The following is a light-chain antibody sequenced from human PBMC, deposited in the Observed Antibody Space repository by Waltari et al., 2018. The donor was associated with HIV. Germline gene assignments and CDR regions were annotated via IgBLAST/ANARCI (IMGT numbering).Light chain of an antibody. J-gene: IGKJ1*01. CDR1: QDIDDE. V-gene: IGKV5-2*01. Sequence: DTTRTLSPALTSAPPGDTPTLSCKASQDIDDEMNWYQQKPGGAAIFIIQGATPLVPGIPPRFSGSGYGTDFTLTINNIESEDAAYYFCLQHDNFPWTFGQGTKVEIK. CDR3: LQHDNFPWT. CDR2: GAT.